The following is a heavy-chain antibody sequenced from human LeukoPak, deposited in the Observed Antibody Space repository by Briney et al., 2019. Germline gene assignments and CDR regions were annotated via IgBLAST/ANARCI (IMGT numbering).Heavy chain of an antibody. CDR1: EFTFSDHY. D-gene: IGHD3-9*01. Sequence: GGSLRLSCAATEFTFSDHYMDWVRQAPGKGLEGIGRTRNKANSYTTEYAASVKGRFTISRGDSKNSLYLQMNSLKTEDTAVYYCARWDSAVTGYYWGQGTLVTVSS. CDR2: TRNKANSYTT. CDR3: ARWDSAVTGYY. J-gene: IGHJ4*02. V-gene: IGHV3-72*01.